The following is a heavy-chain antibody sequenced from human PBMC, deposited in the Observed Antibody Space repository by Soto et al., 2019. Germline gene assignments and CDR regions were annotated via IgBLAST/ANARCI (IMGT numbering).Heavy chain of an antibody. D-gene: IGHD1-1*01. J-gene: IGHJ6*02. CDR1: GYTFTSYA. Sequence: RASVKVSCKASGYTFTSYAISWVRQAPGQGLEWMGGIIPIFGTANYAQKFQGRVTITADESTSTAYMELSSLRSEDTAVYYCVGNEGPSTAPIYYGMDVWGQGTTVTVSS. CDR2: IIPIFGTA. V-gene: IGHV1-69*13. CDR3: VGNEGPSTAPIYYGMDV.